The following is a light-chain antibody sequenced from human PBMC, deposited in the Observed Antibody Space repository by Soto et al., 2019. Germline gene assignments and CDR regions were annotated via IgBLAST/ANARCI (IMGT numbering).Light chain of an antibody. CDR3: QQYNNWPPYMT. Sequence: EIVMTQSPATLSVSPGERATLSCRASQCVVSNLAWYQRKHGQAPRLLISGASTRATGIPPRFSGSGSGTEFTLTISSLQSEDFAIYFWQQYNNWPPYMTFGQGPKVEIK. CDR1: QCVVSN. J-gene: IGKJ1*01. CDR2: GAS. V-gene: IGKV3-15*01.